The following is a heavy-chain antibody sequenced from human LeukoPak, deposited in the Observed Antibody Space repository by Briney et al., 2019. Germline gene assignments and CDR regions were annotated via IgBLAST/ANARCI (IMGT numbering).Heavy chain of an antibody. CDR2: ISADGGST. V-gene: IGHV3-23*01. Sequence: GGSLRLSCAASGFTFSSYAMSWVRQAPGKGLEWLSGISADGGSTYYADSVKGRFTISRDNSKNTLYLQVNSLRAEDTAVYYCVKAAGYSNIWCGLWGQGTLVTVSS. J-gene: IGHJ4*02. CDR1: GFTFSSYA. CDR3: VKAAGYSNIWCGL. D-gene: IGHD6-13*01.